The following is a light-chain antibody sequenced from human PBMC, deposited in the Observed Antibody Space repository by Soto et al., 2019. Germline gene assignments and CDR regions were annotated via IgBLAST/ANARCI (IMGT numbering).Light chain of an antibody. J-gene: IGKJ1*01. Sequence: EIVMTQSPATLSRSPGERGTLSCRASQSVSSNLAWYQQKPGQAPRLLIYGASTRATGIPARFSGSGSGTEFTLTISSLQSEDFAVYYCQQYNNWPRTFGQGTKVEIK. CDR3: QQYNNWPRT. V-gene: IGKV3-15*01. CDR2: GAS. CDR1: QSVSSN.